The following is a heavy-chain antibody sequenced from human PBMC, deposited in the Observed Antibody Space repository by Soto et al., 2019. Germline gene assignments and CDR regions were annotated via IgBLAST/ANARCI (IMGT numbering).Heavy chain of an antibody. CDR3: AREGEGYCSGGSCAPYYYYGMDV. D-gene: IGHD2-15*01. Sequence: QVQLVQSGAEVKKPGASVKVSCKASGYTSTSYGISWVRQAPGQGLEWMGWISAYNGNTNYAQKLQGRVTMTTDTSTSTAYMELRSLRSDDKAVYYCAREGEGYCSGGSCAPYYYYGMDVWGQGTTVTVSS. CDR1: GYTSTSYG. J-gene: IGHJ6*02. CDR2: ISAYNGNT. V-gene: IGHV1-18*01.